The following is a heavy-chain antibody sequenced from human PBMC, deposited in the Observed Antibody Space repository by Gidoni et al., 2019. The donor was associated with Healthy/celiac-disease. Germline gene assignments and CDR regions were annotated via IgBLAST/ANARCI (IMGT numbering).Heavy chain of an antibody. V-gene: IGHV3-30*18. CDR1: GFTFSSYG. J-gene: IGHJ6*03. CDR3: AKGHRYYYYMDV. Sequence: GFTFSSYGMHWVRQAPGKGLGWGAVISYDGSNKYYADSVKGRFTISRDNSKNTLYLQMNSLRAEDTAVYYCAKGHRYYYYMDVWGKGTTVTVSS. CDR2: ISYDGSNK.